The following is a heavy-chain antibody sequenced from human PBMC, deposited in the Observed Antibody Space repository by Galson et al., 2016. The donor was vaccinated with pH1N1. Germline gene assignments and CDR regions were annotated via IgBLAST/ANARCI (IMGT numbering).Heavy chain of an antibody. CDR1: GFAFDDFA. D-gene: IGHD3-10*01. CDR3: AKGAGSYYFGSGSFNF. V-gene: IGHV3-9*01. Sequence: SLRLSCAASGFAFDDFAMHWVRHVPGKGLEWVSGFSWNSNSTGYADSLKGRFTISRDSAKKSLFLQMNSLRVEDTALYYCAKGAGSYYFGSGSFNFWGQGTQVTVSS. J-gene: IGHJ4*02. CDR2: FSWNSNST.